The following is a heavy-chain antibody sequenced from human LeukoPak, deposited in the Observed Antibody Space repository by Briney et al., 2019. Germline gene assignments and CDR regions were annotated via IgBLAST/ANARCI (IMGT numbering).Heavy chain of an antibody. Sequence: SETLSLTCAVSGYSISNHYYWAWIRQPPGKGLEWIGSFYHTGNTYYNPSLQSRVAISVDTSKNQFSLELTPVTAADTAVYYCAGVDTPRARYFDLWGRGILVTVSS. V-gene: IGHV4-38-2*01. J-gene: IGHJ2*01. CDR1: GYSISNHYY. D-gene: IGHD5-18*01. CDR3: AGVDTPRARYFDL. CDR2: FYHTGNT.